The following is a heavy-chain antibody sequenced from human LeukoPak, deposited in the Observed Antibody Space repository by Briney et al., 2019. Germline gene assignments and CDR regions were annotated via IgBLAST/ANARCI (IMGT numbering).Heavy chain of an antibody. D-gene: IGHD2-2*01. Sequence: SETLSLTCAVYGGSFSGYYWSWIRQPPGKGLEWIAEINHSGSTKYNPSLKSRVTISVDTSKNQFSLKLTSVTAADTAVYYCAKRYCSSTTCYDDRGAFDYWGQGTLVTVSS. CDR3: AKRYCSSTTCYDDRGAFDY. J-gene: IGHJ4*02. CDR2: INHSGST. CDR1: GGSFSGYY. V-gene: IGHV4-34*01.